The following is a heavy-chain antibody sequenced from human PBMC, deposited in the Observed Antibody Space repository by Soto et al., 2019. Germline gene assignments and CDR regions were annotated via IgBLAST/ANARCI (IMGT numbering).Heavy chain of an antibody. J-gene: IGHJ6*03. CDR1: RFTFSYYA. CDR3: AKGSLTIFGVVISQYYYYMDV. Sequence: PGGSLRLSCAASRFTFSYYAMHWIRQAPGKGLEWVAVILSGGSKTYYADSVKGRFTISRDNSKNTLYLQMNSLRAEDTAVYYCAKGSLTIFGVVISQYYYYMDVWGKGTTVTVSS. D-gene: IGHD3-3*01. V-gene: IGHV3-30-3*01. CDR2: ILSGGSKT.